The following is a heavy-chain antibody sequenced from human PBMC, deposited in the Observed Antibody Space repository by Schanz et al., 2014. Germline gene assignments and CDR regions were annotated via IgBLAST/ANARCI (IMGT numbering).Heavy chain of an antibody. CDR3: TRDDFGASDY. CDR1: GFTFISYN. Sequence: EVQLVESGGGLVKPGGSLRLSCAASGFTFISYNMNWVRQAPGKGLEWVSSVSSSSTYIFYADSVRGRFTISRDDAKNSLYLQMNSLRAEDTAVYYCTRDDFGASDYWGQGTLVTVSS. J-gene: IGHJ4*02. V-gene: IGHV3-21*01. D-gene: IGHD3-16*01. CDR2: VSSSSTYI.